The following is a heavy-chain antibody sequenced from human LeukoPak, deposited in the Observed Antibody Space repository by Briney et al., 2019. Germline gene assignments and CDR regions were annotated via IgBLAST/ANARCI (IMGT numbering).Heavy chain of an antibody. Sequence: SETLSLTCTVSGYSISSGYYWGWIRQPPGKGLEWIGSIYHSGSTYYNPSLKSRVTISVDTSKNQFSLKLSSVTAADTAVYYCAREGYYDILTGYYRYFDYWGQGTLVTVSS. J-gene: IGHJ4*02. CDR1: GYSISSGYY. V-gene: IGHV4-38-2*02. D-gene: IGHD3-9*01. CDR3: AREGYYDILTGYYRYFDY. CDR2: IYHSGST.